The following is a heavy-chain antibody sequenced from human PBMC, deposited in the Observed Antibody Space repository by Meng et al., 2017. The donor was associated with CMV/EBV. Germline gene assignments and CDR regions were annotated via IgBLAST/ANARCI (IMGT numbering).Heavy chain of an antibody. V-gene: IGHV4-61*01. CDR1: GDSVTSGRYF. CDR2: VYYTGKT. Sequence: SETLSLTCSVSGDSVTSGRYFWSWLRQPPGKGLEWIGYVYYTGKTNYNSSLKSRVTMSLDTSQKQFSLKLKSVTAADTAVYYCARGNYQYYAMDVWGQGTTVTVSS. CDR3: ARGNYQYYAMDV. J-gene: IGHJ6*02.